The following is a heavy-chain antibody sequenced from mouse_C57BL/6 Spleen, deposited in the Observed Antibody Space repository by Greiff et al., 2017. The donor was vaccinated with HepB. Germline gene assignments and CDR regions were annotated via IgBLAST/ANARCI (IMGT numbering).Heavy chain of an antibody. CDR1: GFNIKNTY. Sequence: VQLQQSVAELVRPGASVKLSCTASGFNIKNTYMHWVKQRPEQGLEWIGRIDPANGNTKYAPKFQGKATLTVDKSSSTAYMQLSSLTSEDSAVYYCAREGYSTSWFAYWGQGTLVTVSA. J-gene: IGHJ3*01. V-gene: IGHV14-3*01. D-gene: IGHD2-3*01. CDR2: IDPANGNT. CDR3: AREGYSTSWFAY.